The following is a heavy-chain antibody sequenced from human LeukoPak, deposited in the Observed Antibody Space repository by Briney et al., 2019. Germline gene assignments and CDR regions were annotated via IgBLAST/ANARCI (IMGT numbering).Heavy chain of an antibody. CDR1: GGHFSGYF. CDR3: AKSNGYGLVDI. Sequence: SETLSLTCAVSGGHFSGYFWTWIRQPPGKGLEWIGEINHRGSTNYNPSLQSRVAISVDTSKNHFSLSLTSVTAADTAVYYCAKSNGYGLVDIWGQGTMVTVSS. CDR2: INHRGST. D-gene: IGHD3-10*01. J-gene: IGHJ3*02. V-gene: IGHV4-34*01.